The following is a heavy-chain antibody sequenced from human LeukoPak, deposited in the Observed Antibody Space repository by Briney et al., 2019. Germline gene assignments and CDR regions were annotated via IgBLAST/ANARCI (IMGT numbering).Heavy chain of an antibody. J-gene: IGHJ6*03. Sequence: SETLSLTCAVSGYSISSGYYWGWIRQPSGKGLEWIGSIYHSGSTYYNPSLKSRVTISVDTSKSQFSLKLSSVTAADTAVYYCAREDDFWSGYPYYYYMDVWGKGTTVTVSS. V-gene: IGHV4-38-2*02. D-gene: IGHD3-3*01. CDR3: AREDDFWSGYPYYYYMDV. CDR2: IYHSGST. CDR1: GYSISSGYY.